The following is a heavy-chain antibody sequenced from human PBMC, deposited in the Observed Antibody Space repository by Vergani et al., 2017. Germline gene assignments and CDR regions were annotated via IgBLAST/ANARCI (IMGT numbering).Heavy chain of an antibody. CDR3: ARGPYIYDYVWGSSGYFDY. Sequence: QVQLVQSGAEVKKPGASVKVSCKASGYTFTGYYMHWVRQAPGQGLEWMGWINPNSGGTNYAQKFQGRVTMTRDTSISTAYMGLSRLRSDDTAVYYCARGPYIYDYVWGSSGYFDYWGQGTLVTVSS. V-gene: IGHV1-2*02. CDR1: GYTFTGYY. CDR2: INPNSGGT. J-gene: IGHJ4*02. D-gene: IGHD3-16*01.